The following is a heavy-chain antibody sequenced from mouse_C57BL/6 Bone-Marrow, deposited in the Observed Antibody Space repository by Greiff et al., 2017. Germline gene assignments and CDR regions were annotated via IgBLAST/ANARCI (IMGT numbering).Heavy chain of an antibody. CDR1: GYTFTNYW. CDR2: IYPGGGYT. J-gene: IGHJ3*01. D-gene: IGHD3-2*02. Sequence: VQLQQSGAELVRPGTSVKMSCKASGYTFTNYWIGWAKQRPGHGLAWIGAIYPGGGYTKYNEKFKGKATLTADKSSSTAYMQFSSLTSEDSAIYYCARGDSSGYGFAYWGQGTLVTVSA. V-gene: IGHV1-63*01. CDR3: ARGDSSGYGFAY.